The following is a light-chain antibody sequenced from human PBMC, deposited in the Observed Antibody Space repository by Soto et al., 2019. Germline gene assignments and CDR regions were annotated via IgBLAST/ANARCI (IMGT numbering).Light chain of an antibody. CDR1: QSLDIN. J-gene: IGKJ4*01. Sequence: EIVLTQSPATVSVSPGERVTLSCRASQSLDINLAWYQQKSGQPPRLLIHGASDRATGVPARFSGSGSGTEFTLRISSLQSEDFGTYYCQQYKDWPPLTFGGGTRVDIK. CDR2: GAS. CDR3: QQYKDWPPLT. V-gene: IGKV3-15*01.